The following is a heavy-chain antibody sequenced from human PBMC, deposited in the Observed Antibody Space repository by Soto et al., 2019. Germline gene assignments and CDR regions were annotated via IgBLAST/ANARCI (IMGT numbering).Heavy chain of an antibody. CDR1: GGSISSYY. V-gene: IGHV4-59*01. CDR3: AKAIYVFLTGYYRGWPVAFDM. CDR2: IYYSGST. Sequence: SETLSLTCTVSGGSISSYYWSWIRQPPGKGLEWIGYIYYSGSTNYNPSLKSRVTISVDTSKNQFSLKLSSVTAADTAVYYCAKAIYVFLTGYYRGWPVAFDMGGKGKRVTV. D-gene: IGHD3-9*01. J-gene: IGHJ3*02.